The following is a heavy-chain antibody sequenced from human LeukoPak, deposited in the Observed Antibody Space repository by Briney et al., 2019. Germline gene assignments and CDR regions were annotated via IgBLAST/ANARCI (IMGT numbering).Heavy chain of an antibody. J-gene: IGHJ6*03. CDR1: GGTFSSYA. V-gene: IGHV1-69*06. CDR3: ARAPHSYGPGQNYYYYYYMDV. D-gene: IGHD5-18*01. CDR2: IIPIFGTA. Sequence: SVKVSCKASGGTFSSYAISWVRQAPGQGLEWMGGIIPIFGTANYAQKFQGRVTITADKSTSTAYMELSSLRSEDTAVYYCARAPHSYGPGQNYYYYYYMDVWGKGTTVTVSS.